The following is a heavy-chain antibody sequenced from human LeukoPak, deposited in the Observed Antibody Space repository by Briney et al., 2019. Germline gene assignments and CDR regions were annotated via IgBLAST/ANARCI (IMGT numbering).Heavy chain of an antibody. CDR2: IYSGGST. Sequence: GGSLRLSCAASGFTFSSYAMTWVRQAPGKGLEWVSLIYSGGSTYYADSVKGRFTISRDNSKNTLYLQMNSLRAEDTAVYYCAKLGKTENHYGSGRFSYYYYMDVWGKGTTVTISS. CDR1: GFTFSSYA. CDR3: AKLGKTENHYGSGRFSYYYYMDV. J-gene: IGHJ6*03. D-gene: IGHD3-10*01. V-gene: IGHV3-66*01.